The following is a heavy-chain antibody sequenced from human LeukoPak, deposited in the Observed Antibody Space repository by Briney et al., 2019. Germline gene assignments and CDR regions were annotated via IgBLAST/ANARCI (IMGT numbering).Heavy chain of an antibody. CDR1: GGSFSGYY. D-gene: IGHD3-10*01. V-gene: IGHV4-34*01. CDR2: INHSGST. J-gene: IGHJ3*02. Sequence: SETLSLTCAVYGGSFSGYYWSWIRQPPGKGLEWIGEINHSGSTNYNPSLKSRVTISVDTSKNQFSLKLSSVTAADTAVYYCARGRSGAFDIWGQGTMVTASS. CDR3: ARGRSGAFDI.